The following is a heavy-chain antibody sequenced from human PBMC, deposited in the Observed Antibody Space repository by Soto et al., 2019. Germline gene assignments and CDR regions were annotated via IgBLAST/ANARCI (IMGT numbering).Heavy chain of an antibody. D-gene: IGHD6-25*01. CDR2: MYYSGST. J-gene: IGHJ5*02. Sequence: QLQLQESGPGLVKPSETLSLTCTVSGGSISSSDFYWGWLRQTPGKGLEFIGSMYYSGSTYYNPSLKSRLTISVDTSKNQFTLKLISVTAAHTTVYYCAVVDSTGNWFDPWGEGALVTVSS. CDR3: AVVDSTGNWFDP. CDR1: GGSISSSDFY. V-gene: IGHV4-39*01.